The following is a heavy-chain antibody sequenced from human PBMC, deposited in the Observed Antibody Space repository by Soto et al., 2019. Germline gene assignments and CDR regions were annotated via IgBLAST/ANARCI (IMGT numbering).Heavy chain of an antibody. D-gene: IGHD3-3*02. Sequence: SETLSLTCTVSGGSISSSSYYWGWIRQPPGKGLEWIGSIYYSGSTYYNPSLKSRATISVDTSKNQFSLSLRSVTAADTAVYFCGRRGRTSNGDWFDLWGQGIQVTVSS. V-gene: IGHV4-39*01. J-gene: IGHJ5*02. CDR3: GRRGRTSNGDWFDL. CDR1: GGSISSSSYY. CDR2: IYYSGST.